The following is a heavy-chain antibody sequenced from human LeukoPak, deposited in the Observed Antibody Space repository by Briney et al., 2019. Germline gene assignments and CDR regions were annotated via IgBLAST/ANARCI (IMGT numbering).Heavy chain of an antibody. J-gene: IGHJ4*02. CDR2: ISTDGSDK. CDR1: GFTFSNYP. D-gene: IGHD1-26*01. V-gene: IGHV3-30-3*01. CDR3: VTDLTVRAANYYFDH. Sequence: PGGSLRLSCAASGFTFSNYPMHWVRRAPGKGLEWVAVISTDGSDKHYADSVKGRFTISRDNSRNTLYLQMDSLRAEDTAVYFCVTDLTVRAANYYFDHWGQGTLVTVSS.